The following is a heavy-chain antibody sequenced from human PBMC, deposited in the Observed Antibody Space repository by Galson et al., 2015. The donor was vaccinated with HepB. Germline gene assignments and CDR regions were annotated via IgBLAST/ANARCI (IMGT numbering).Heavy chain of an antibody. CDR2: ISSNGGST. J-gene: IGHJ4*02. Sequence: SLRLSCAASGFTFSSYAMHWVRQAPGKGLEYVSAISSNGGSTYYADSVKGRFTISRDNAKNSLYLQMNSLRAEDTAVYYCARDSRSSWYPRYFDYWGQGTLVTVSS. V-gene: IGHV3-64*04. D-gene: IGHD6-13*01. CDR3: ARDSRSSWYPRYFDY. CDR1: GFTFSSYA.